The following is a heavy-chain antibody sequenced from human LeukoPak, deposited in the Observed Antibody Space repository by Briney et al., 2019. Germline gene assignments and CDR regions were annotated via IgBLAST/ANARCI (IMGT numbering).Heavy chain of an antibody. D-gene: IGHD3-22*01. Sequence: ASVKVSCKASGYTFTSYDINWVRQATGQGLEWMGWMNPNSGNTGYAQKFQGRVTMTRNTSISTAYMELSSLRSEDTAVYYCARGDDSSGYYHFDYWGQGTLVTVSS. CDR3: ARGDDSSGYYHFDY. J-gene: IGHJ4*02. CDR2: MNPNSGNT. CDR1: GYTFTSYD. V-gene: IGHV1-8*01.